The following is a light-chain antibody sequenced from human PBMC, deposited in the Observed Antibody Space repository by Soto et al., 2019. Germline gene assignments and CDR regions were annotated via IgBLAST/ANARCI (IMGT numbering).Light chain of an antibody. Sequence: DIQMTQSPSSLSASLGDRVTITCQASQDIRFYLNWFHQKTGQAPKLLIYDASQLETGVPSRFRGSGSGTDFTFTITGLQPEDIGTYYCQHYNSFPITFGQGTRLDI. CDR3: QHYNSFPIT. V-gene: IGKV1-33*01. CDR2: DAS. J-gene: IGKJ5*01. CDR1: QDIRFY.